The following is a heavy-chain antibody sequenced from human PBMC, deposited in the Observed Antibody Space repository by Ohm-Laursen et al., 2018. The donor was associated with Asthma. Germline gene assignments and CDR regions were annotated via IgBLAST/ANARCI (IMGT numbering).Heavy chain of an antibody. CDR1: GFTFSSYA. D-gene: IGHD3-3*01. CDR3: ARDVMEWYLPAFDF. V-gene: IGHV3-30-3*01. Sequence: SLRLSCAASGFTFSSYAMHWVRQAPGKGLEWVAVGGSYYDGGLKYYADSVNGRFTVSRDDSKNTLYLQMNSLRPDDTSVYYCARDVMEWYLPAFDFWGQGILVTFSS. CDR2: GGSYYDGGLK. J-gene: IGHJ4*02.